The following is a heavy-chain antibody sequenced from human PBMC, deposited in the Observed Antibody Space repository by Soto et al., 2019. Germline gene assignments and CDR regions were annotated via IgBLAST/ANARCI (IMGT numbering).Heavy chain of an antibody. J-gene: IGHJ5*02. CDR2: INHSGST. Sequence: LSLTCAVYGGSFSGYYWSWIRQPPGKGLEWIGEINHSGSTNYNPSLKSRVTISVDTSKNQFSLELSSVTAADTAVYYCARRSLTIFGVVTNWFDPWGQGTLVTVSS. CDR1: GGSFSGYY. D-gene: IGHD3-3*01. V-gene: IGHV4-34*01. CDR3: ARRSLTIFGVVTNWFDP.